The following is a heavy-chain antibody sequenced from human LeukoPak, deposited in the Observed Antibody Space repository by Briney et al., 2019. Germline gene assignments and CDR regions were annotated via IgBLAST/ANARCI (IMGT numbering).Heavy chain of an antibody. CDR1: AFTFSRYA. D-gene: IGHD6-13*01. CDR2: ISLDGTNR. V-gene: IGHV3-30*04. CDR3: ERSYSTSWYSTDWFDP. J-gene: IGHJ5*02. Sequence: PGGSLRLSCAASAFTFSRYAMHWVRQAPGKGLEWVAMISLDGTNRNYADSVEGRFTISRDNSKNTLYLQMSSVRPEDTAFYYCERSYSTSWYSTDWFDPWGQGTLVTVSS.